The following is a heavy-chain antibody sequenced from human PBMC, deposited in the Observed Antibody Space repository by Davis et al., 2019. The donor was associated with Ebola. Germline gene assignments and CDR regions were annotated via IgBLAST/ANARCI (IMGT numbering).Heavy chain of an antibody. D-gene: IGHD3-10*01. J-gene: IGHJ5*01. CDR3: ARDPTNYGSEDYFAYNWFDS. V-gene: IGHV3-11*04. Sequence: PGGSLRLSCAASEFTFSDHFMIWIRQAPGKGLEWVSHISSGHTTTYYADSVKGRFTISRDNSKNTLYLQMDSLTPEDKAVYYCARDPTNYGSEDYFAYNWFDSWGQGTLVTVSS. CDR1: EFTFSDHF. CDR2: ISSGHTTT.